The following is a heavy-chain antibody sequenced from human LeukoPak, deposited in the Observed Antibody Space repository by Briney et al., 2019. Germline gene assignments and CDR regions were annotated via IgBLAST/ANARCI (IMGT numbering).Heavy chain of an antibody. V-gene: IGHV3-30*02. J-gene: IGHJ4*02. CDR2: IRYDGSDK. D-gene: IGHD4-17*01. Sequence: GGSLRLSCAASGFTFNRYAMHWVRQAPGKGLEWVAFIRYDGSDKYYADSVKGRFTISRDNSKNTLYLQMNSLRAEDTALYYCAKDLGATVTSYYFDYWGQRTLVTVSS. CDR1: GFTFNRYA. CDR3: AKDLGATVTSYYFDY.